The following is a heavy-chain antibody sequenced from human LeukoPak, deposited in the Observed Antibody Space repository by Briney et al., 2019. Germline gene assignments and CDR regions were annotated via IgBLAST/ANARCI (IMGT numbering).Heavy chain of an antibody. J-gene: IGHJ4*02. Sequence: GESLKISCKGSGYSFTTYWIGWVRQMPGKGLEWMGIIYPDDSDTRYSPSFQGQVTISADKSISTAYLQWSSLKASDSAMYYCARTSKGYSIDYCGQGTLVTVSS. CDR3: ARTSKGYSIDY. V-gene: IGHV5-51*01. D-gene: IGHD3-22*01. CDR1: GYSFTTYW. CDR2: IYPDDSDT.